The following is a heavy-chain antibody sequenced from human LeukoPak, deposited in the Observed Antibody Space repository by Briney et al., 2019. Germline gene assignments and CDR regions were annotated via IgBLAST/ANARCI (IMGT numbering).Heavy chain of an antibody. CDR2: IYYTGST. CDR1: GGSISSFY. D-gene: IGHD3-10*01. V-gene: IGHV4-59*12. Sequence: SETLSLTCTVSGGSISSFYWSWIRQPPGKGLEWIGYIYYTGSTNYNSSLKSRVTISVDTSKNQFSLKLNSVTAADTAVYYCAKSNGYGLVDIWGQGTMVTVSS. J-gene: IGHJ3*02. CDR3: AKSNGYGLVDI.